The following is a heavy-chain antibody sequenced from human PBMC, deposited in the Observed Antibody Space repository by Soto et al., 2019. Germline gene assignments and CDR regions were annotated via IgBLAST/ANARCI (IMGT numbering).Heavy chain of an antibody. Sequence: ASVKVSCKASGYTFTSYDINWVRQATGQGLEWMGWINPNTGYTDCAQKFQGRVTLTGNTSITTAYMELSSLRSEDTAVYYCVRGRVMITFGVVIVIDYWGQGSPVTVSS. V-gene: IGHV1-8*01. CDR2: INPNTGYT. D-gene: IGHD3-16*02. CDR1: GYTFTSYD. J-gene: IGHJ4*02. CDR3: VRGRVMITFGVVIVIDY.